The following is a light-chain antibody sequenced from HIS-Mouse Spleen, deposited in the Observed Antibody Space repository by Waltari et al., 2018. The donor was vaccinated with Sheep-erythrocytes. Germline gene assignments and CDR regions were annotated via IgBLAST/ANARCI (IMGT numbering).Light chain of an antibody. CDR2: QDS. CDR3: QAWDSSTVV. J-gene: IGLJ2*01. Sequence: YELTQPPSVSVSPGQTASLTFHGYNLGDKYACWYQQKPGQSPVLVIYQDSKRPSGIPERFSGSNSGNTATLTISGTQAMDEADYYCQAWDSSTVVFGGGTKLTVL. V-gene: IGLV3-1*01. CDR1: NLGDKY.